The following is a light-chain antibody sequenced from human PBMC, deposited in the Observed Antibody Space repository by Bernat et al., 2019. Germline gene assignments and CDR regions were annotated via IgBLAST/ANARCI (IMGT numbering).Light chain of an antibody. CDR3: AAWDDSLNGRV. CDR1: SSNIGSNT. V-gene: IGLV1-44*01. CDR2: SNN. J-gene: IGLJ2*01. Sequence: QSVLTQPPSASGTPGQRVTISCSGSSSNIGSNTVSWYQQLPGTAPKLLIYSNNQRPSGVPDRFSAPKSGTSASLAISGLQSEDEADYYCAAWDDSLNGRVFGGGTKLTVL.